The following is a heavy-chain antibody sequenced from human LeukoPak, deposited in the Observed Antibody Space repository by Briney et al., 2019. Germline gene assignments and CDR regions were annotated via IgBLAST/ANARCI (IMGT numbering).Heavy chain of an antibody. CDR2: IKEDGTET. J-gene: IGHJ5*02. V-gene: IGHV3-7*01. CDR3: ARSGPPWGFDL. Sequence: PGGPLTLSCAAWGFRFSTLWVIGLRQAPGKGAEGVANIKEDGTETYYAASVEGSITVSRSNADNSLHLQMNSLRLEDTALYYCARSGPPWGFDLWGQGTPVTVSS. D-gene: IGHD1-26*01. CDR1: GFRFSTLW.